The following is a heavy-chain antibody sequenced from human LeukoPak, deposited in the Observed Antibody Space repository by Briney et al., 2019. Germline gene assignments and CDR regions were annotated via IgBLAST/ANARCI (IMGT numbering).Heavy chain of an antibody. CDR1: GYTFTGYY. J-gene: IGHJ6*03. CDR2: INPNSGGT. Sequence: ASVKVSCKASGYTFTGYYMHWVRQAPGQGLEWMGWINPNSGGTNYAQKFRGRVTMTRDTSISTACMELSRLRSDDTAVYYCARAPSWYYYMDVWGKGTTVTVSS. CDR3: ARAPSWYYYMDV. V-gene: IGHV1-2*02.